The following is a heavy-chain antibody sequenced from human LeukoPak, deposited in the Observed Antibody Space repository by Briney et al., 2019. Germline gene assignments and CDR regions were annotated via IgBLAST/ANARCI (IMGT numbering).Heavy chain of an antibody. Sequence: ASVKVSCKASGYTFTNYGISWVRQAPGQGLEWMGWISAYNGYTDYAQKLQFRVTMTTDTSTSTAYMELRSLRSDDTAVYYCARGSYYDSSGYYSYYFDYWGQGTLVTVSS. CDR1: GYTFTNYG. CDR2: ISAYNGYT. V-gene: IGHV1-18*01. CDR3: ARGSYYDSSGYYSYYFDY. J-gene: IGHJ4*02. D-gene: IGHD3-22*01.